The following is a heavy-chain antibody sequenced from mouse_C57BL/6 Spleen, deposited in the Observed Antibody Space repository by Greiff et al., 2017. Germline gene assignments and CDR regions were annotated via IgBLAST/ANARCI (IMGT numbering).Heavy chain of an antibody. CDR2: IDPETGGT. CDR3: TRCPTTVEAWFAY. CDR1: GYTFTDYE. Sequence: QVQLKESGAELVRPGASVTLSCKASGYTFTDYEMHWVKQTPVHGLEWIGAIDPETGGTAYNQKFKGKAILTADKSSSTAYMELRSLTSEDSAVYYCTRCPTTVEAWFAYWGQGTLVTVSA. J-gene: IGHJ3*01. V-gene: IGHV1-15*01. D-gene: IGHD1-1*01.